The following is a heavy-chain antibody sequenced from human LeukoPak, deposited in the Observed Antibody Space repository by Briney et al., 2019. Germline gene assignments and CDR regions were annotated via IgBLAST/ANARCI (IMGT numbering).Heavy chain of an antibody. CDR1: GASISTYY. V-gene: IGHV4-59*01. CDR2: VYHSGTT. Sequence: PSETLSLTCTVSGASISTYYWNWLRQPPGKGLEWIGYVYHSGTTNYNPSLRSRVTISVDTSKNQFSLKLSSVTAADTAVYYCARGLDSDAFDIWGQGTMVTVSS. J-gene: IGHJ3*02. D-gene: IGHD1-1*01. CDR3: ARGLDSDAFDI.